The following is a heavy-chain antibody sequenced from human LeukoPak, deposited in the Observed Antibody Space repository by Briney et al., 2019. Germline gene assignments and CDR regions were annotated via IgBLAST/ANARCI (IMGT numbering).Heavy chain of an antibody. CDR3: ARHPAGRHYYYGMDV. Sequence: PGGSLRLSCAASGFSFSYEYMSWIRQAPGQGLEWVSVIYSGGSTSYAASGKGRFTIARYKSKNTLFLQMNSLRAEDTAVYYCARHPAGRHYYYGMDVWGQGTTVTVSS. D-gene: IGHD6-13*01. J-gene: IGHJ6*02. CDR1: GFSFSYEY. CDR2: IYSGGST. V-gene: IGHV3-66*04.